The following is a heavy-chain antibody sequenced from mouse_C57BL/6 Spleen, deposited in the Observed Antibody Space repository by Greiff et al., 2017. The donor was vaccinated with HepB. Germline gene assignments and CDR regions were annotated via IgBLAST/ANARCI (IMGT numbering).Heavy chain of an antibody. CDR3: TSLYDSSDDYAMDY. Sequence: EVQLQQSGAELVRPGASVKLSCTASGFNIKDYYMHWVKQRPEQGLEWIGRIDPEDGDTEYAPKFQGKATMTADTSSNTADLQLSSLTSEDTAVYYCTSLYDSSDDYAMDYWGQGTSVTVSS. J-gene: IGHJ4*01. D-gene: IGHD1-1*01. V-gene: IGHV14-1*01. CDR2: IDPEDGDT. CDR1: GFNIKDYY.